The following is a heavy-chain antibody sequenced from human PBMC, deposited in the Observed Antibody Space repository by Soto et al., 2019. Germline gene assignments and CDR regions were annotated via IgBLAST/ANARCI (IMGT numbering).Heavy chain of an antibody. Sequence: SETLCRTCPVSGGSISNLDYYWILLLPHAGKGLEWIGYIYNSGSTYHNPSLKSRLIISLDMSKNQFSLKLSSVTAADTAVYYCARAVSSAGRDWYFDLWGRGTLVTV. V-gene: IGHV4-31*03. CDR2: IYNSGST. CDR1: GGSISNLDYY. D-gene: IGHD6-13*01. CDR3: ARAVSSAGRDWYFDL. J-gene: IGHJ2*01.